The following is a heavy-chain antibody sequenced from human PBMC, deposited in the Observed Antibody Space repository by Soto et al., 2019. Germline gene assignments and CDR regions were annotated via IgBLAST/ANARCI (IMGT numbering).Heavy chain of an antibody. CDR2: VGGDGRGT. Sequence: EGQLLQSGGGLVQPGGPLRLSCAASGFTFGSYAMSWVRQAPGKGLQWVSLVGGDGRGTSYADSVKGRFTISRDNSKDTLHLQMNSLRADDTAIYYCAKSGSTSRDWFDSWGQGILVTVSS. CDR1: GFTFGSYA. CDR3: AKSGSTSRDWFDS. J-gene: IGHJ5*01. V-gene: IGHV3-23*01. D-gene: IGHD2-2*01.